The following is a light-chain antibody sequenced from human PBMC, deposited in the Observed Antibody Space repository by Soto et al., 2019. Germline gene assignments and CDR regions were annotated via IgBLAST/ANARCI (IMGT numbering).Light chain of an antibody. V-gene: IGKV3-20*01. J-gene: IGKJ5*01. CDR2: GAS. CDR1: QSVSSTS. CDR3: QQYGTSPVT. Sequence: EIVLTQSPGTLSLSPGERATLSCRASQSVSSTSLAWYQQKPGQSPRLLIYGASSRAAGIPDRFSGSGSGTDFTLTITRLESEDFAVYYCQQYGTSPVTFGQGTRLDMK.